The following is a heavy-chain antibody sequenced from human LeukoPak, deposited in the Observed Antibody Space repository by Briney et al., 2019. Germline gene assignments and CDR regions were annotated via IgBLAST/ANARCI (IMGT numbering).Heavy chain of an antibody. CDR3: GKSSRYQLPYGSFDY. J-gene: IGHJ4*02. D-gene: IGHD2-2*02. Sequence: GGSLRLSCAASGFTFSSYGMNWGPQAPGTGLEWVAVISYDGSNKYYADSVKGRFTISRDNSKNSLYLQMNRLRAEDMGFYYCGKSSRYQLPYGSFDYWGQGSLVTVSS. CDR2: ISYDGSNK. V-gene: IGHV3-30*18. CDR1: GFTFSSYG.